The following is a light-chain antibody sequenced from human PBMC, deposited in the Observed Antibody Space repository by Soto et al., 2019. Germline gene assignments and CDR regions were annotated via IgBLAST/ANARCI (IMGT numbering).Light chain of an antibody. CDR1: QSVSSN. CDR3: QQYNNWPLST. V-gene: IGKV3-15*01. J-gene: IGKJ2*01. Sequence: EIVMTQSPATLSVSPGERATLSCRASQSVSSNLAWYQHKPGQAPRLLIYGASTRATGIPARFSGSGSGTEFTLTISSLQSEDFAVYYCQQYNNWPLSTFGQGTKLEIK. CDR2: GAS.